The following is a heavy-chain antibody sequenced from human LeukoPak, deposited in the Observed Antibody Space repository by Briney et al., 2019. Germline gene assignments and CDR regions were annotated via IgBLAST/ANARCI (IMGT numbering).Heavy chain of an antibody. Sequence: GRSLKLSCAASGFTFSNYAMHWVRQAPGKGLEYVSAISTTGGNTYYANSVKGRFTISRDNSKNTLFLQMGSLRAEDMAVYYCAREPTTYGSGSSFDYWGQGTLVTVSS. CDR2: ISTTGGNT. V-gene: IGHV3-64*01. D-gene: IGHD3-10*01. J-gene: IGHJ4*02. CDR3: AREPTTYGSGSSFDY. CDR1: GFTFSNYA.